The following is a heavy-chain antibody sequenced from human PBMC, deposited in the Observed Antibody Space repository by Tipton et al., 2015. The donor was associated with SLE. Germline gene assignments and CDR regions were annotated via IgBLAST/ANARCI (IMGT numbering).Heavy chain of an antibody. J-gene: IGHJ4*02. CDR3: ARVQGIWGSYRYVFDY. CDR1: GGSISSYY. D-gene: IGHD3-16*02. Sequence: GLVKPSETLSLTCTVSGGSISSYYWSWIRQPAGKGLEWIGRIYTGGSTNYNPSLKSRVTMSVDTSKNQFSLKLSSVTAADTAVYYCARVQGIWGSYRYVFDYWGQGTLVTVSS. CDR2: IYTGGST. V-gene: IGHV4-4*07.